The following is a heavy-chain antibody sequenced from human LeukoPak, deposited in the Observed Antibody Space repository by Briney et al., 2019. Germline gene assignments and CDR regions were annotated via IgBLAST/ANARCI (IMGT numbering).Heavy chain of an antibody. D-gene: IGHD6-19*01. Sequence: RPGGSLRLSCAASGFTFSSYEMNWVRQAPGKGLEWISYISGSGSPIYYADSLKGRSTISRDNAKNSLYLQMNSLRVEDTAIYYCASGGISGWYYWGQGTRVTVSS. J-gene: IGHJ4*02. CDR1: GFTFSSYE. CDR3: ASGGISGWYY. CDR2: ISGSGSPI. V-gene: IGHV3-48*03.